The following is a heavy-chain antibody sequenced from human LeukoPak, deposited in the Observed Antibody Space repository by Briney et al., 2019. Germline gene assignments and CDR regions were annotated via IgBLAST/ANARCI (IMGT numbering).Heavy chain of an antibody. Sequence: PSETLSLTCTVSGYSISSGYYWGWIRQPPGKGLEWIGSIYHSGSTYYNPSLKSRVTISVDTSKNQFSLKLSSVTAADTAVYYCARDVVGGSGSDYWGQGTLVTVSS. J-gene: IGHJ4*02. CDR2: IYHSGST. V-gene: IGHV4-38-2*02. D-gene: IGHD2-15*01. CDR3: ARDVVGGSGSDY. CDR1: GYSISSGYY.